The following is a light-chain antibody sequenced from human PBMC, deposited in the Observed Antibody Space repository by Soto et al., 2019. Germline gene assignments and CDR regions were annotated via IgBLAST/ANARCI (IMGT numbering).Light chain of an antibody. CDR1: QSISSW. CDR2: KAS. V-gene: IGKV1-5*03. CDR3: QQYNSYDMYT. Sequence: DIQMTQSPSTLSASVGDRVTITCRASQSISSWLAWYQQKPGKAPKLLIYKASSLESGVPSRFSGSGSGTEFTLTISSLQPDDFATYYCQQYNSYDMYTFDQGTKLEIK. J-gene: IGKJ2*01.